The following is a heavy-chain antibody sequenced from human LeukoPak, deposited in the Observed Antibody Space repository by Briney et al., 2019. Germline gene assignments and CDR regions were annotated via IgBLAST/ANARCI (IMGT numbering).Heavy chain of an antibody. D-gene: IGHD3-10*01. J-gene: IGHJ5*02. CDR2: ISSSSSYI. CDR1: GFTFSSYS. Sequence: GGSLRLSCAASGFTFSSYSMNWVRQAPGKGLEWVSSISSSSSYIYYADSVKGRFTISRDNAKNSLYLQMNSLRAEDTAVYYCARVMVRGVILNWFDPWGQGTLDTVSS. V-gene: IGHV3-21*01. CDR3: ARVMVRGVILNWFDP.